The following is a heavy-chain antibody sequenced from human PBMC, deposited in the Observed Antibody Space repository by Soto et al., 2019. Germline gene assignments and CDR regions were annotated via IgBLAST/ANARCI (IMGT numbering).Heavy chain of an antibody. Sequence: PSETLSLTCTVSGGSISSGDYYWSWIRQPPGKGLEWIGYIYYSGSTYYNPSLKSRVTISVDTSKNQFSLRLSSVTAADTAIYYCATRITVFGLLIPQFDPWGQGTQVTVSS. CDR2: IYYSGST. CDR3: ATRITVFGLLIPQFDP. V-gene: IGHV4-30-4*02. J-gene: IGHJ5*02. CDR1: GGSISSGDYY. D-gene: IGHD3-3*01.